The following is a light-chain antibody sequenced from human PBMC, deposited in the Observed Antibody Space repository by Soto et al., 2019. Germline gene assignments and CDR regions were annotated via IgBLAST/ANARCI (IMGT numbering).Light chain of an antibody. CDR2: GAS. Sequence: EIVMTQSPATLSVSLGERATLSCGASQSISSNLAWYQQKPGQAPRLLIYGASTRATGIPDRFSGSGSGTDFTLTISSLQSEDFAVYFCQQYNNWRSYTFGQGTKVDIK. CDR1: QSISSN. J-gene: IGKJ2*01. V-gene: IGKV3-15*01. CDR3: QQYNNWRSYT.